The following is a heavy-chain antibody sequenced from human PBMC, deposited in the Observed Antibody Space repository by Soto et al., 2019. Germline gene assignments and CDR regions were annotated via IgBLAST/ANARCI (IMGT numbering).Heavy chain of an antibody. D-gene: IGHD6-19*01. J-gene: IGHJ4*02. CDR2: ISYDGSNK. CDR1: GFTFSSYG. V-gene: IGHV3-30*03. CDR3: ARDRLRIAVAGVDY. Sequence: PGGSLRLSCAASGFTFSSYGMHWVRQAPGKGLEWVAVISYDGSNKYYADSVKGRFTISRDNSKNTLYLQMNSLRAEDTAVYYCARDRLRIAVAGVDYWGQGTLVTVPS.